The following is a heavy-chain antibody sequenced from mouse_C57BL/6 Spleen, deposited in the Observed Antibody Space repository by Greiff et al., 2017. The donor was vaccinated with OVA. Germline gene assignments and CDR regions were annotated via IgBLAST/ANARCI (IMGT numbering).Heavy chain of an antibody. J-gene: IGHJ4*01. Sequence: VQLQQSGPELVKPGASVKISCKASGYSFTGYYMNWVKQSPEKSLEWIGEINPSTGGTTYNQKFKAKATLTVDKSSSTAYMQLKSLTSEDSAVCYCARFYDAMDYWGQGTSVTVSS. D-gene: IGHD2-12*01. CDR2: INPSTGGT. CDR1: GYSFTGYY. CDR3: ARFYDAMDY. V-gene: IGHV1-42*01.